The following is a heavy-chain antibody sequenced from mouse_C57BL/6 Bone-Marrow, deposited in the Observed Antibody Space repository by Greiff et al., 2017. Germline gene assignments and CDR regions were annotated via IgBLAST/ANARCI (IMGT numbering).Heavy chain of an antibody. CDR1: GYTFTDYN. J-gene: IGHJ4*01. D-gene: IGHD2-5*01. Sequence: VQLQQSGPELVKPGASVKIPCKASGYTFTDYNMDWVKKSHGKSLEWIGDINPNNGGTIYNQKFKGKATLTVDKSSSTAYMELRSLTSEDTAVYYCARYSNSLYAMDYWGQGTSVTVSS. CDR3: ARYSNSLYAMDY. CDR2: INPNNGGT. V-gene: IGHV1-18*01.